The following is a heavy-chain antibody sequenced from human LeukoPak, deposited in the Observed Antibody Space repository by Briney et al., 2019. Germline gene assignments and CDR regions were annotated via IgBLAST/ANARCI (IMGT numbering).Heavy chain of an antibody. CDR1: GFTFSSCA. Sequence: GSLRLSCAASGFTFSSCAMSWVRQAPRKGLEWVSTISGSGGSTYYADSEKGRFTISRDNSKNTLYLQMNSLRAEDTAVYYCAKEDLSVVTTVFDYWGQGTLVTVSS. J-gene: IGHJ4*02. V-gene: IGHV3-23*01. CDR3: AKEDLSVVTTVFDY. CDR2: ISGSGGST. D-gene: IGHD4-23*01.